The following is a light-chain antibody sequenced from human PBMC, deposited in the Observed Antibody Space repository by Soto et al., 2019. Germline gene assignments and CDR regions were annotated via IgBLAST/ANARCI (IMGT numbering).Light chain of an antibody. J-gene: IGKJ1*01. CDR3: QQYNDWPLT. CDR2: GAF. Sequence: EVVMTQSSFTLSVSPGERATLYCRASQSVSSNLAWYQQKPGQAPSLLIYGAFTRATGIPARFSGTGSGTEFTLTISSLQSEDFALYYCQQYNDWPLTFGQGTKVDIK. CDR1: QSVSSN. V-gene: IGKV3-15*01.